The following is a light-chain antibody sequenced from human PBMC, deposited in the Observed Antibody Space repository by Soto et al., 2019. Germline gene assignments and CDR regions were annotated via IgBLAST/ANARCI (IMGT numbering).Light chain of an antibody. CDR3: QQYNNWPYT. J-gene: IGKJ2*01. CDR1: LSVFNN. Sequence: EIVMTQSPATLSVSPGERATLSCRASLSVFNNLAWYQQKPGQAPRLLMYSASTTATGIPATFSGSGSGTEFTLTISSLQSEDFAVYYCQQYNNWPYTFGQGTKLEIK. CDR2: SAS. V-gene: IGKV3-15*01.